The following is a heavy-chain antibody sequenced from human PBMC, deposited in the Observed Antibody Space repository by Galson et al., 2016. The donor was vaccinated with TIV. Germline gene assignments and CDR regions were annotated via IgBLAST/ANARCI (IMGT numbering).Heavy chain of an antibody. J-gene: IGHJ4*02. CDR2: ISSSGSTI. Sequence: SLRLSCAVSGFTFRDYYMSWIRQAPGKGLEWVSYISSSGSTIYYADSVQGRFTISRDNAQNSLYLQMNSLRAEDTAVYYSARDGAGDTKFEYWGQGNLVTVSS. CDR1: GFTFRDYY. D-gene: IGHD1-26*01. V-gene: IGHV3-11*01. CDR3: ARDGAGDTKFEY.